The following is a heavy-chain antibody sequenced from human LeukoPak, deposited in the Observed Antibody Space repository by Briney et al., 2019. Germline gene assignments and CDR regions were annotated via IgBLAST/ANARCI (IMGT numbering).Heavy chain of an antibody. CDR1: GLTFSSYE. J-gene: IGHJ4*02. CDR3: ATYGSPSY. Sequence: TGGSLRLSCAASGLTFSSYEMNWVRQAPGKGLEWVSYISSSGSTKYYADSVKGRFTISRDNAKNSLYLQMNSLRAEDTAVYYCATYGSPSYWGQGTLVTVSS. CDR2: ISSSGSTK. D-gene: IGHD3-10*01. V-gene: IGHV3-48*03.